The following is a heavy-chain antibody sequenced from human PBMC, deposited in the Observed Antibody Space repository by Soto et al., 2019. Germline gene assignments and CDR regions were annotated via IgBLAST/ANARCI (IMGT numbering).Heavy chain of an antibody. CDR3: AKGGPESESAIYAFDI. CDR1: GITFNKYA. V-gene: IGHV3-23*01. CDR2: ISVSGGGT. D-gene: IGHD3-9*01. J-gene: IGHJ3*02. Sequence: GSLRLSCAASGITFNKYAMSWVRQAPGKGLDWVSSISVSGGGTYYADFVKGRFTISRDNSKNRLYLQLSSLRAEDTAVYYCAKGGPESESAIYAFDIRGQGTMVPVSS.